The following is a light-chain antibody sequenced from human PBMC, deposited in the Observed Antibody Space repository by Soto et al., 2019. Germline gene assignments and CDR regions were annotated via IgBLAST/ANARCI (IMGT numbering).Light chain of an antibody. CDR2: DAS. J-gene: IGKJ1*01. CDR1: QSVSSY. V-gene: IGKV3-11*01. CDR3: QKRSNWPPIT. Sequence: EIVLTQSPATLSLSPGERATLSCRASQSVSSYLAWYQQKPGQAPRLLIYDASNRATGIPDRFSGSGSGTDFTLTIIRLEPEDFAVYYCQKRSNWPPITFGQGTKVDI.